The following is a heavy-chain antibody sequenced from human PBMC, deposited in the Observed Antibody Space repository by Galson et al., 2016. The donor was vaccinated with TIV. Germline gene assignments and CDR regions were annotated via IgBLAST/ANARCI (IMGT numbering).Heavy chain of an antibody. D-gene: IGHD1-14*01. CDR3: ARVNRARAFDY. CDR2: FNPDSGAT. V-gene: IGHV1-2*02. J-gene: IGHJ4*02. Sequence: SVKVSRKASGYIFINYYIHWVRQAPGQGLEWLGWFNPDSGATQYAQKFQGRVTMTRDTSISTAYMELRRLISDDTAVYYCARVNRARAFDYWGQGTQVTVSS. CDR1: GYIFINYY.